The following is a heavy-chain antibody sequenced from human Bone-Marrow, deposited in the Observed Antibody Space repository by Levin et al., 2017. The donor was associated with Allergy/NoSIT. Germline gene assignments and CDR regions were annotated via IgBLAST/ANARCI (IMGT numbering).Heavy chain of an antibody. V-gene: IGHV3-11*01. CDR2: INRDGGSK. CDR1: GFTFSDYQ. Sequence: GGSLRLSCAASGFTFSDYQMSWVRQGPGKGLEWVSHINRDGGSKHYADSVKGRFTISRDNAKSSLDLQMDSLRTEDTAVYYCARRRRCCYGGSCYLGPMDYWGQGTLVTVSS. CDR3: ARRRRCCYGGSCYLGPMDY. D-gene: IGHD2-15*01. J-gene: IGHJ4*02.